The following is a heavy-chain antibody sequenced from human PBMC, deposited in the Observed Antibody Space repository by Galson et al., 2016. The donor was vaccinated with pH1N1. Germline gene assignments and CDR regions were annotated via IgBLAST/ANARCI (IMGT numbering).Heavy chain of an antibody. Sequence: ETLSLTCAVSDGSLSGYYWSWVRQTPGKGLEWIGEIDPSGATNYSPSLRSRVIMSEDTSKNHFSLGLTSLTAADTAVYFCARGRGGGGAYWGQGTLVTVSS. CDR1: DGSLSGYY. D-gene: IGHD3-10*01. CDR3: ARGRGGGGAY. V-gene: IGHV4-34*01. J-gene: IGHJ4*02. CDR2: IDPSGAT.